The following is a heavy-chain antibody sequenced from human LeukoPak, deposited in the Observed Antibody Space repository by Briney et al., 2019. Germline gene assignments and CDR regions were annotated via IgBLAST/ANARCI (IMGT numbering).Heavy chain of an antibody. CDR2: IKQDWSEK. V-gene: IGHV3-7*01. D-gene: IGHD6-13*01. CDR1: GFTFSSYW. Sequence: GGALRLSCAAPGFTFSSYWMSWGRQGPGKGLEWGANIKQDWSEKYYLDSLKGRFTISRDNAKNSQYLQMNRLRAEDTAVYYCARQYSSSWYYFDHWGQGTMVNVSS. J-gene: IGHJ4*02. CDR3: ARQYSSSWYYFDH.